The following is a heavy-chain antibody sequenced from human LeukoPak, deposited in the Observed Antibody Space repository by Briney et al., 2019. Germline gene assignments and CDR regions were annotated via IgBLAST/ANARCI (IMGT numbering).Heavy chain of an antibody. J-gene: IGHJ4*02. CDR2: ISYDGSNK. CDR3: ASEYYDFWSGYSY. Sequence: GGSLRLSCAASGFTFSSYAMHWVRQAPGKGLEWVAVISYDGSNKYYADSVKGRFTISRDNSKNTLYLQMNSLRAEDTAVYYCASEYYDFWSGYSYWGQGTLVTVSS. D-gene: IGHD3-3*01. V-gene: IGHV3-30-3*01. CDR1: GFTFSSYA.